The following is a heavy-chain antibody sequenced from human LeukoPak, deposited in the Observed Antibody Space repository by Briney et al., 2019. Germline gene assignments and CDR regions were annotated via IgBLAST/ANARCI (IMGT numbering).Heavy chain of an antibody. CDR3: ARFSDYGGNSGGDNLDN. J-gene: IGHJ4*02. CDR1: GYTFTSYD. CDR2: MNPNSGNT. D-gene: IGHD4-23*01. Sequence: ASVKVSCKASGYTFTSYDINWVRQATGQGLEWMGWMNPNSGNTGYAQKFQGRVTMTRNTSISTAYMELSSLRSEDTAVYYCARFSDYGGNSGGDNLDNWGQGTLVTVSS. V-gene: IGHV1-8*01.